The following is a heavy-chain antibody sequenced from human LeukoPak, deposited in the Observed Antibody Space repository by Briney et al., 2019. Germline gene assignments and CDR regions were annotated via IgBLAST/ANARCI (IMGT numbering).Heavy chain of an antibody. V-gene: IGHV1-3*01. CDR2: INAGNGNT. Sequence: ASVKVSCKASQYSFSDYAIHWVRQAPGQRLEWMGWINAGNGNTKYSQKFQGRVTITRDTSASTAYMELSSLRSEDTAVYYCVRPVMYSSGPFDYWGQGTLVTVSS. D-gene: IGHD6-19*01. CDR3: VRPVMYSSGPFDY. CDR1: QYSFSDYA. J-gene: IGHJ4*02.